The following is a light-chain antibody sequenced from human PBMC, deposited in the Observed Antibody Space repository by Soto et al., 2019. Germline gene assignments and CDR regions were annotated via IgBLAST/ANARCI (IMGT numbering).Light chain of an antibody. J-gene: IGLJ1*01. CDR2: DVT. Sequence: QSALTQPASVSGSPGQSITISCTGTSSDVGGYNYVSWYQQHPGKAPKLLIYDVTNRPSVVSNRFSGSKSGNTASLTISGLQAEDEADYYCSSYTGSNTDVFGTGTKVTVL. CDR1: SSDVGGYNY. V-gene: IGLV2-14*03. CDR3: SSYTGSNTDV.